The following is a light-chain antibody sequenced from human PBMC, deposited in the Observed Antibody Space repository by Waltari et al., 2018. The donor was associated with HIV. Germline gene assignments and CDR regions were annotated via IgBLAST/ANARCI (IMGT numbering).Light chain of an antibody. Sequence: IVMTQSPLSLPVTPGEPASISCRSRQSLLHDNEYNNLDWYVQKPGQSPQLRIYLVSLRASGVPDRFMGSGSGTDFTLKISRVEAEDVGVYDCMQGVETPTFGEGTRLEIK. CDR2: LVS. J-gene: IGKJ5*01. V-gene: IGKV2-28*01. CDR1: QSLLHDNEYNN. CDR3: MQGVETPT.